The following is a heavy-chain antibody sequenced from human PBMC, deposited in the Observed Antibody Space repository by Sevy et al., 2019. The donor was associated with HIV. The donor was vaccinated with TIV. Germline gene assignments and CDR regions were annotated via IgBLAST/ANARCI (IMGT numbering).Heavy chain of an antibody. Sequence: ASVKVSCKASGYTFTSYGISWVRQAPGQGLEWMGWISAYNGNTNYAQKLQGRVTMTTDTSTGTAYMKLRSLRADETAVYYFAMDEIHYYDGIDAFDIWGQGTMVTVSS. V-gene: IGHV1-18*04. J-gene: IGHJ3*02. CDR3: AMDEIHYYDGIDAFDI. CDR1: GYTFTSYG. CDR2: ISAYNGNT. D-gene: IGHD3-22*01.